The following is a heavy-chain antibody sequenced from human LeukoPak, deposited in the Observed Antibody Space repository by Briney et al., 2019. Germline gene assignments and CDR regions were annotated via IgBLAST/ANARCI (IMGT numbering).Heavy chain of an antibody. J-gene: IGHJ4*02. V-gene: IGHV4-59*05. CDR1: GGSISNYY. CDR2: VYYSGST. D-gene: IGHD3-10*01. CDR3: ARLTYYDSGSYYFDS. Sequence: PSETLSLTCTVSGGSISNYYWSWIRQPPGESLEWIGSVYYSGSTYYNPSLRSRVTISVDTSKNQFSLKLSSVTAADTAVYYCARLTYYDSGSYYFDSWGQGTLVTVSS.